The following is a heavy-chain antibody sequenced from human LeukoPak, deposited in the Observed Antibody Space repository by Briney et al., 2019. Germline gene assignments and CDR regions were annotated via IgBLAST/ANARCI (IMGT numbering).Heavy chain of an antibody. Sequence: SETLSLTCTVSGHSISSGYYWGWIRQPPGKGLEWIGSIYHSGSTYYNPSLKSRVTISVDTSKNQFSLKLSSVTAADTAVYYCARMPLAAAFTPFDYWGQGTLVTVSS. CDR2: IYHSGST. CDR1: GHSISSGYY. V-gene: IGHV4-38-2*02. J-gene: IGHJ4*02. D-gene: IGHD6-13*01. CDR3: ARMPLAAAFTPFDY.